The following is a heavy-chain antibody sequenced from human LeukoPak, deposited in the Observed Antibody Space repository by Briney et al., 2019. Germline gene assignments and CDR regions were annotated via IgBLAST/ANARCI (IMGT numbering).Heavy chain of an antibody. J-gene: IGHJ4*02. CDR3: ARHSAEKYTGAYGWAPPDDY. CDR2: IYSGGST. CDR1: GLTVSSNS. Sequence: GGSLRLSCAASGLTVSSNSMSWVRQAPGKGLEWVSFIYSGGSTYYADSVKGRFAISRDHSKNTLYLQMNSLRTEDTAVYYCARHSAEKYTGAYGWAPPDDYWGQGTLVTVSS. D-gene: IGHD7-27*01. V-gene: IGHV3-53*05.